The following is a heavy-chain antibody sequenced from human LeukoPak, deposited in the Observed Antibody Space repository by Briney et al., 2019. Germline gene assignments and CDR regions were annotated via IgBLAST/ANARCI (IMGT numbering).Heavy chain of an antibody. CDR3: ARVDPYYDFWSGPAAD. Sequence: PGGSLRLSCAASGFTFGDYGMSWVRQAPGKGLEWVSGINWNGGSTGYADSVKGRFTISRDNAKNSLYLQMNSLRAEDTALYYCARVDPYYDFWSGPAADWGQGTLVTVSS. V-gene: IGHV3-20*04. CDR1: GFTFGDYG. D-gene: IGHD3-3*01. J-gene: IGHJ4*02. CDR2: INWNGGST.